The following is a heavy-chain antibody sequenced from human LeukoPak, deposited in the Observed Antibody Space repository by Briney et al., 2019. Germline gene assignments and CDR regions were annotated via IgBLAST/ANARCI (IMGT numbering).Heavy chain of an antibody. CDR2: IIPIFGTA. J-gene: IGHJ6*03. CDR1: GGTFSSYA. V-gene: IGHV1-69*05. CDR3: ASSRFPSTVKRYYYYYMDV. Sequence: GSSVKVSCKASGGTFSSYAISWVRQAPGQGLEWMGGIIPIFGTANYAQKFQGRVTITTDESTSTAYMELSSLRSEDTAVYYCASSRFPSTVKRYYYYYMDVWGKGTTVTVSS. D-gene: IGHD4-11*01.